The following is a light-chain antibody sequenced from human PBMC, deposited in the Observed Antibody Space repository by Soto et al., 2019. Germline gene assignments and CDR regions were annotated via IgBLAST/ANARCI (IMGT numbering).Light chain of an antibody. CDR1: ESVSSY. CDR2: AAS. Sequence: DIQMTQSPSSLSASVGDRVTITCRAKESVSSYVNWYQQKPGKAPKLLIYAASSLQSGVPARFSGSGSVTNFTLTISGLQPEDFATYYCQQSYSKWTFGQGTKVEIK. V-gene: IGKV1-39*01. J-gene: IGKJ1*01. CDR3: QQSYSKWT.